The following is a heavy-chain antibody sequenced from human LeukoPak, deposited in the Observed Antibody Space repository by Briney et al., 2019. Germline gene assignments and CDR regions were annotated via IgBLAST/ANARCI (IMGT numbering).Heavy chain of an antibody. V-gene: IGHV3-23*01. J-gene: IGHJ5*02. Sequence: GGCLRLSCAASGFTFSSYAMSWVRQAPGKGLEWVSAISGSGGSTYYAHSVKGRFTISRDNSKNTLYLQMNSLRAEDTAVYYCAKGGTMKDWFDPWGRGTLVTVSS. CDR3: AKGGTMKDWFDP. D-gene: IGHD3-3*01. CDR1: GFTFSSYA. CDR2: ISGSGGST.